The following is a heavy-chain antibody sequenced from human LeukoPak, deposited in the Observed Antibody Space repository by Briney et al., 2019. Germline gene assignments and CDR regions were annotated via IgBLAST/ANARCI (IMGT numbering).Heavy chain of an antibody. D-gene: IGHD3-9*01. CDR1: GGSFSGYY. CDR3: ARHTIYDILTGYYIRGWFDP. V-gene: IGHV4-34*01. CDR2: INHSGST. J-gene: IGHJ5*02. Sequence: SETLSLTCAVYGGSFSGYYWSWIRQPPGKGLEWIGEINHSGSTNYNPSLKSRVTISVDTSKNQFSLKLSSVTAADTAVYYCARHTIYDILTGYYIRGWFDPWGQGTLVTVSS.